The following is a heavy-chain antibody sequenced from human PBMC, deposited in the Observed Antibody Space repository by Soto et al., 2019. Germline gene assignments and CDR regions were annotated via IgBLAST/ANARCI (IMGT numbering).Heavy chain of an antibody. Sequence: EVQLVESGGGLVQPGGSLRLSCAASGFTFSSYSMNWVRQAPGKGLEWVSYISSSSSTIYYADSVKGRFTISRDNAKNSLYLQMNSLRDEDTAVYYCARKDAIYDISGYYPLVYFQHWGQGTLVTVSS. CDR3: ARKDAIYDISGYYPLVYFQH. J-gene: IGHJ1*01. CDR2: ISSSSSTI. V-gene: IGHV3-48*02. CDR1: GFTFSSYS. D-gene: IGHD3-22*01.